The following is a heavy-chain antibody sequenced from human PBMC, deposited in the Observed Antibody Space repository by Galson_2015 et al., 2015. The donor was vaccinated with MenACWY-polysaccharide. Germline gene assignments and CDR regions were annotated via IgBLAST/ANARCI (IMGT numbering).Heavy chain of an antibody. CDR1: GYTFTDFG. Sequence: SVKVSCKASGYTFTDFGISWVRQAPRQGLEWMGWSSAYNGNTNYAQKLQGRVTMTTDTSTSTAYMELRSLRSDDTAVYYCVRDLGHIPVAGIFFDYWGQGALVTVSS. D-gene: IGHD6-19*01. CDR3: VRDLGHIPVAGIFFDY. V-gene: IGHV1-18*01. CDR2: SSAYNGNT. J-gene: IGHJ4*02.